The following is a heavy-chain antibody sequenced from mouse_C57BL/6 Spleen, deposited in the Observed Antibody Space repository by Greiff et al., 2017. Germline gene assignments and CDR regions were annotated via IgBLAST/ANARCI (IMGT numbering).Heavy chain of an antibody. V-gene: IGHV1-59*01. CDR2: IDPSDSYT. J-gene: IGHJ4*01. Sequence: QVQLQQPGAELVRPGTSVKLSCKASGYTFTSYWMHWVKQRPGQGLEWIGVIDPSDSYTNYNQKFKGKATLTVDTSSSTAYMQLSSLTSDDSAVYYCARYGSSSYYYAMDYWGQGTSVTVSS. CDR1: GYTFTSYW. CDR3: ARYGSSSYYYAMDY. D-gene: IGHD1-1*01.